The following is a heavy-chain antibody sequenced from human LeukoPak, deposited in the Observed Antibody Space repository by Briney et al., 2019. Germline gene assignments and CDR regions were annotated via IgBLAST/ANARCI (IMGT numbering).Heavy chain of an antibody. V-gene: IGHV1-2*02. CDR2: INPNSGGT. CDR1: GYTFTSYY. J-gene: IGHJ5*02. Sequence: GASVKDSCKASGYTFTSYYMHWVRQAPGQGLEWMGWINPNSGGTNYAQKFQGRVTMTRDTSISTAYMELSRLRSDDTAVYYCASGYSYGSSWFDPWGQGTLVTVSS. CDR3: ASGYSYGSSWFDP. D-gene: IGHD5-18*01.